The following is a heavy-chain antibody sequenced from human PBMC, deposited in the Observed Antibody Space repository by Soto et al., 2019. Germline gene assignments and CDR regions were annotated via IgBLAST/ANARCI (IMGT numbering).Heavy chain of an antibody. J-gene: IGHJ6*02. V-gene: IGHV3-23*01. CDR2: ISGSGGST. CDR1: GFTFSSYW. D-gene: IGHD6-13*01. CDR3: TKDLSLGVAAAGTPDADV. Sequence: PGGSLRLSCAASGFTFSSYWMSWVRQAPGKGLEWVSAISGSGGSTYYADSVKGRFTISRDNSKNTLYLQMNSLRAEDTAVYYCTKDLSLGVAAAGTPDADVWGQGTTVTVSS.